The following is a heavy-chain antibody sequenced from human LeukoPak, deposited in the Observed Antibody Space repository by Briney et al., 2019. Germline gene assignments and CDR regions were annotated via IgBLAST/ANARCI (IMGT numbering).Heavy chain of an antibody. CDR2: SNHRGST. Sequence: SETLSLTCAVYGGSFSGYYWSWIRQPPGKGLEWIGESNHRGSTNYNPSLKSRVTISEDTSRNQFSLKLNSVTAADTAVYFCAREGYDILTGYFNDYWGQGTLVTVSP. V-gene: IGHV4-34*01. CDR1: GGSFSGYY. J-gene: IGHJ4*02. D-gene: IGHD3-9*01. CDR3: AREGYDILTGYFNDY.